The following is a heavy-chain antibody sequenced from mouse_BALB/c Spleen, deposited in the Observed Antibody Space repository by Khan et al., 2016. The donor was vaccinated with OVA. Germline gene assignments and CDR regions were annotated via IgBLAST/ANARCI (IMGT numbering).Heavy chain of an antibody. Sequence: EVELVESGGDLVKPGGSLKLSCSASGFTFSTFAMSWVRQTPEKSLEWVATISSGGDYIYYPDSVKGRFTISRDNAKNTLYLQMSSLRSEDTAMXYCARHNIVSFAYWGQGTLVAVSA. CDR2: ISSGGDYI. CDR1: GFTFSTFA. V-gene: IGHV5-9-3*01. CDR3: ARHNIVSFAY. J-gene: IGHJ3*01.